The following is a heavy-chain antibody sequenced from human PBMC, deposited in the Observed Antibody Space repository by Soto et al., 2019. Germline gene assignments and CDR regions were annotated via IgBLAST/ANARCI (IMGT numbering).Heavy chain of an antibody. V-gene: IGHV3-74*01. CDR1: GFTFSSYW. D-gene: IGHD6-13*01. CDR2: INSDGSST. CDR3: AREENEAAAGPNFDY. Sequence: GGSLRLSCAASGFTFSSYWIHWVRQAPGKGLVWVSRINSDGSSTSYADSVKGRFTISRDNAKNTLYLQMNSLRAEDTAVYYCAREENEAAAGPNFDYWGQGTLVTVSS. J-gene: IGHJ4*02.